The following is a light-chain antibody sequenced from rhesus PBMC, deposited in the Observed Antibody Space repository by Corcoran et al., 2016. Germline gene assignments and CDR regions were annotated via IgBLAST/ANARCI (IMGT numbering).Light chain of an antibody. J-gene: IGLJ1*01. CDR1: RSNIGTYNY. V-gene: IGLV2-32*02. CDR2: EVS. Sequence: QAALTQPRSVSGDPGQSVTIPCFGTRSNIGTYNYVSRYQQRPGTAPQLMIYEVSKRPSGVSTRFSGSKSGNTASLTISGLQAEDEADYYCTAYVGNNAYIFASGTRLTVL. CDR3: TAYVGNNAYI.